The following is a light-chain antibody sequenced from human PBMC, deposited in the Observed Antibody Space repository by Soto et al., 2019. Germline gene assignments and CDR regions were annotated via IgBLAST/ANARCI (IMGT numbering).Light chain of an antibody. CDR2: GAS. CDR3: QQRSNWPIT. CDR1: QSVSSN. V-gene: IGKV3-15*01. J-gene: IGKJ5*01. Sequence: EIVMTQSPATLSVSPGERATLSCRASQSVSSNLAWYQQQPGQAPRLLIYGASTRATGFPARFSDSGSGTDFTLTISSLEPEDFAVYYCQQRSNWPITFGQGTRLEIK.